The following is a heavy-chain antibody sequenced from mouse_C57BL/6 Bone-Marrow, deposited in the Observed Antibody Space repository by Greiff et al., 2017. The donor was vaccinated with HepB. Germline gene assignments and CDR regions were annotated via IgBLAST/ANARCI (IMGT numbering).Heavy chain of an antibody. V-gene: IGHV2-2*01. CDR1: GFSLTSYG. J-gene: IGHJ3*01. Sequence: QVQLQQSGPGLVQPSQSLSITCTVSGFSLTSYGVHWVRQSPGKGLEWLGVIWSGGSTDYNAAFISRLSISKDNSKSQVFFKMNSLQADDTARYYCARNDGYYGFAYWGQGTLVTVSA. CDR2: IWSGGST. D-gene: IGHD2-3*01. CDR3: ARNDGYYGFAY.